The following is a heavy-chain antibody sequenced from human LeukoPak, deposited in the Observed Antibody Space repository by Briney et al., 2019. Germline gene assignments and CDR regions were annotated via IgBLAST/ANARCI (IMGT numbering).Heavy chain of an antibody. V-gene: IGHV3-66*02. CDR1: GFTVSSNY. D-gene: IGHD6-13*01. CDR2: IYSGGST. J-gene: IGHJ4*02. Sequence: GGSLRLSCAASGFTVSSNYMSWVRQAPGKGLEWVSVIYSGGSTYYADSVKGRFTISRDNSKNTLYLQMNSLGAEDTAVYYCGSGSSSWSPFDYWGQGTLVTVSS. CDR3: GSGSSSWSPFDY.